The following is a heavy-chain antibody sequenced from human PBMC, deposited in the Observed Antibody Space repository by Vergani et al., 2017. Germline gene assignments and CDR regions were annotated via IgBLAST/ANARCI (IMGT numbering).Heavy chain of an antibody. D-gene: IGHD1-26*01. CDR2: IYYSGST. J-gene: IGHJ6*03. CDR3: ARRKWELEEGGYYYMDV. CDR1: GGPISSGGYY. Sequence: QVQLQESGPGLVKPSQTLSLTCTVSGGPISSGGYYWSWIRQHPGKGLEWIGHIYYSGSTYYNPSLKSRVTISVDTSKNQFSLKLSSVTAADTAVYYCARRKWELEEGGYYYMDVWGRGTTVTVSS. V-gene: IGHV4-31*03.